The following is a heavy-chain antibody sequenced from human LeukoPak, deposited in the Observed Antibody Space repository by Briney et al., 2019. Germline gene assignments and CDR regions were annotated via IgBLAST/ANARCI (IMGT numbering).Heavy chain of an antibody. D-gene: IGHD6-13*01. Sequence: GGSLRLSCAASGFTVSRNYMNWVRQAPGKGLEWVSSISSSSSYIYYADSGKGRFTISRDNAKNSLYLQMNSLRAEDTAVYYCARDPHAGYSSSWYLGDAFDIWGQGTMVTVSS. V-gene: IGHV3-21*01. CDR3: ARDPHAGYSSSWYLGDAFDI. CDR1: GFTVSRNY. CDR2: ISSSSSYI. J-gene: IGHJ3*02.